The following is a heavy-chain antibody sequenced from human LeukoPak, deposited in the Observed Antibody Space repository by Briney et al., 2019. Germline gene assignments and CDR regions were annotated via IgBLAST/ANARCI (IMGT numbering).Heavy chain of an antibody. Sequence: GGSLRLSCAASGFTFSDYYMSWIRQAPGKGLEWVSYISSSGSTIYYADSVKGRFTISRDNAKNSLYLQMNSLRAEDTAVYYCATGIIDYYGSESPYGMDVWGQGTTVTVSS. J-gene: IGHJ6*02. CDR2: ISSSGSTI. CDR1: GFTFSDYY. V-gene: IGHV3-11*01. CDR3: ATGIIDYYGSESPYGMDV. D-gene: IGHD3-10*01.